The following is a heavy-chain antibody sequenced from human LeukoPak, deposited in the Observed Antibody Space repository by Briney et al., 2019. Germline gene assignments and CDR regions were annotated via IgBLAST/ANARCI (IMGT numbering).Heavy chain of an antibody. CDR3: ARGAMATTPFFDY. CDR2: VYYTGST. CDR1: GGSISSTNW. J-gene: IGHJ4*02. D-gene: IGHD5-24*01. Sequence: PSETLSLTCGVSGGSISSTNWWSWIRQPPGKGLEWIGYVYYTGSTNFNPSLKSRVTMSLDTSRNQFSLKLTSLTAADTAVYYCARGAMATTPFFDYWGQGTLVTVSS. V-gene: IGHV4-61*01.